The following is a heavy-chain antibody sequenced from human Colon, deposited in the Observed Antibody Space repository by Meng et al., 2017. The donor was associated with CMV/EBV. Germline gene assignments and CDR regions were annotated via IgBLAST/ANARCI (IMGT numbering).Heavy chain of an antibody. Sequence: QAPQSGAGRLNPSGSLSLPLVVSGGSFRKYYWSWIRQSPGKGLEWIGDIHQSGITNHNPSLKSRVTISIDTSKNQFSLKLSSVTAADTALYYCAGGTYQAWEVLYFWGQGTLVTVSS. D-gene: IGHD3-10*01. CDR3: AGGTYQAWEVLYF. CDR2: IHQSGIT. V-gene: IGHV4-34*02. J-gene: IGHJ4*02. CDR1: GGSFRKYY.